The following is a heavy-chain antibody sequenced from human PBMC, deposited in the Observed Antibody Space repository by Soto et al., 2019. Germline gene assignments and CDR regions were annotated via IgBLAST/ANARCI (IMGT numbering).Heavy chain of an antibody. CDR1: GGSISSGGYS. V-gene: IGHV4-30-2*01. J-gene: IGHJ4*02. CDR3: ARVTYYYDSSGYPLTYYFDY. Sequence: SETLSLTCAVSGGSISSGGYSWSWIRQPPGKGLEWIGYIYHSGSTYYNPSLKSRVTISVDRSKNQFSLKLSSVTAADTAVYYCARVTYYYDSSGYPLTYYFDYWGQGTLVTVSS. CDR2: IYHSGST. D-gene: IGHD3-22*01.